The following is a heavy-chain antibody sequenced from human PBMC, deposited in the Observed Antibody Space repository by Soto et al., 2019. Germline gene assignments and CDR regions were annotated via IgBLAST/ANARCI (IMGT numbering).Heavy chain of an antibody. Sequence: QVQLVQSGAEVKKPGASVKVSCKSSGYTFSMSDISWVRQAPGQGLEWMGWISGYNGKTNYEQKFQDRVTMTTDTSTNMAYMELRSLRSDDTAVYYSAREGPRPYYYYGMDVWGQGTTVTVSS. CDR3: AREGPRPYYYYGMDV. CDR1: GYTFSMSD. CDR2: ISGYNGKT. V-gene: IGHV1-18*01. J-gene: IGHJ6*02.